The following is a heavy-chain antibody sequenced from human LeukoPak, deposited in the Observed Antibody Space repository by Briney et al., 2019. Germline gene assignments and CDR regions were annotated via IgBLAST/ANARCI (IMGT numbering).Heavy chain of an antibody. Sequence: ESLKISCRGSEYSFTSYSIGWVRQMPGRGLAWVGILYPGDSATRYSPSFQGQVTISADKSIRTAYVQWSSLKVSDTAMYYCARLRGSWSYLVDYWGQGTLVTVSS. CDR3: ARLRGSWSYLVDY. CDR1: EYSFTSYS. V-gene: IGHV5-51*01. D-gene: IGHD3-10*01. J-gene: IGHJ4*02. CDR2: LYPGDSAT.